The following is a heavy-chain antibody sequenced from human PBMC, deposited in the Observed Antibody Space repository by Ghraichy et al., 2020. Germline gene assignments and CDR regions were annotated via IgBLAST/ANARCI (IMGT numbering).Heavy chain of an antibody. CDR2: IYYSGST. D-gene: IGHD2-15*01. CDR3: ARADTRYCSGGSCPRVFDY. V-gene: IGHV4-59*01. Sequence: SETLSLTCTVSGGSISSYYWSWIRQPPGKGLEWIGYIYYSGSTNYNPSLKSRVTISVDTSKNQFSLKLSSVTAADTAVYYCARADTRYCSGGSCPRVFDYWGQGTLVTVSS. CDR1: GGSISSYY. J-gene: IGHJ4*02.